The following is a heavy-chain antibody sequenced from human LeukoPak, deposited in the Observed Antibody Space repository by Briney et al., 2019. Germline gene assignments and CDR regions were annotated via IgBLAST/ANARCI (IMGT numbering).Heavy chain of an antibody. CDR2: IIPIFGTA. D-gene: IGHD5-18*01. V-gene: IGHV1-69*06. J-gene: IGHJ4*02. CDR3: ARVGGYSYHIDY. Sequence: SVKVSCKASGGTFSSYAISWVRQAPGQGLEWMGGIIPIFGTANYAQKFQGRVTITADKSTSTAYMELSSLRSEDTAVYYCARVGGYSYHIDYWGQGTLVTVSS. CDR1: GGTFSSYA.